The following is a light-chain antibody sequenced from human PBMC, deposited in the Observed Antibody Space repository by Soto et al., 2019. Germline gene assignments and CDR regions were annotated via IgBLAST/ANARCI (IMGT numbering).Light chain of an antibody. J-gene: IGKJ3*01. CDR2: GAS. V-gene: IGKV3-20*01. Sequence: EIVLTQSPGTLSLSPGERASLSCRADQSVNSVYLAWYQHKPGQAPRLLIYGASDRDTGIPDRFSGSGSGTDFTLTISRLEPEDFAVYYCQQYVTSPFTFGPGTKVDI. CDR3: QQYVTSPFT. CDR1: QSVNSVY.